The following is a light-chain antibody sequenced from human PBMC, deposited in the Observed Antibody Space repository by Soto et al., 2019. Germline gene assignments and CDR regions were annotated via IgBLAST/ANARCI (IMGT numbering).Light chain of an antibody. Sequence: QSALTQPASVSGSPGQSSTISCAGTMRDVGAYNLVSWYQQHPGRAPQLIIYEVRNRPSGSSFRFSGAKSGNSASLTISGLQAEDEDDSYCSSYTSNSSLIFGGGTQMTVL. V-gene: IGLV2-14*01. CDR1: MRDVGAYNL. CDR2: EVR. CDR3: SSYTSNSSLI. J-gene: IGLJ2*01.